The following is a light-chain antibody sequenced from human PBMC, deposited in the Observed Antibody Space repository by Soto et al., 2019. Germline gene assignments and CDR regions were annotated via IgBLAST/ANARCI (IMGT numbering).Light chain of an antibody. J-gene: IGKJ2*01. CDR2: AAS. V-gene: IGKV1-39*01. CDR1: QNISSY. CDR3: QQSYSTPYT. Sequence: DIQMTQSPSSLSASVGDRVTITCRASQNISSYLNWYQQKPGKAPKLLIYAASSLQSGVPSRFSGSGSGTDFTLTISSLQPEDFATYYCQQSYSTPYTFGQGTQLEIK.